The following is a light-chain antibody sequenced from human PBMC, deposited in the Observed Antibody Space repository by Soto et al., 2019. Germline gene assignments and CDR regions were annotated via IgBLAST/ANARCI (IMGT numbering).Light chain of an antibody. V-gene: IGLV4-69*01. Sequence: QTVVTQSPSASASLGASVKLTYTLSSDHSSFAIAWHQQQPAKGPRYLMKVNSDGSHTKGDGIPDRFSGSSSGTERYLIISNLQSEDEADYYCQTWATGIRVFGGGTKLTVL. CDR3: QTWATGIRV. CDR1: SDHSSFA. CDR2: VNSDGSH. J-gene: IGLJ3*02.